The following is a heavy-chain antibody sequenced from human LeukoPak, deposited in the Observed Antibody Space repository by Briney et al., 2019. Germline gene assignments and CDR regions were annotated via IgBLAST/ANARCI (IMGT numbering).Heavy chain of an antibody. Sequence: PGGSLRLSCAASGFMFSNTAMSWVRQAPGKGLEWVSGISGSGRSTYYADSVKGRFTISRDNSKNTLYLQMNSLRAEDTAVYYCAKGYGWEASYYYYYMDVWGKGTTVTISS. CDR3: AKGYGWEASYYYYYMDV. V-gene: IGHV3-23*01. CDR1: GFMFSNTA. CDR2: ISGSGRST. J-gene: IGHJ6*03. D-gene: IGHD1-26*01.